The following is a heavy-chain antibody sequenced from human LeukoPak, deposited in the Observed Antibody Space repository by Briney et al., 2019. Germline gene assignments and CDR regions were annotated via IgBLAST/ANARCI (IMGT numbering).Heavy chain of an antibody. CDR1: GYTFTSYY. CDR3: ARVLGYCSSTSCLGRGMDY. J-gene: IGHJ4*02. D-gene: IGHD2-2*01. Sequence: EASVKVSCKASGYTFTSYYMHWVRQAPGQGLEWMGWINPNSGGTNYAQKFQGRVTMTRDTSISTAYMELSRLRSDDTAVYYCARVLGYCSSTSCLGRGMDYWGQGTLVTVSS. CDR2: INPNSGGT. V-gene: IGHV1-2*02.